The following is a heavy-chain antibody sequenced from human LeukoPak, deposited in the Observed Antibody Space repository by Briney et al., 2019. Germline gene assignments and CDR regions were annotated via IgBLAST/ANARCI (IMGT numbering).Heavy chain of an antibody. CDR1: GGSFSGYY. V-gene: IGHV4-34*01. CDR3: ASSMVYGRWFDP. Sequence: PSETLSLTCAVYGGSFSGYYWSWIRQPPGKGLEWVGEINHSGSTNYNPSLKSRVTISVDTSKNQFSLKLSSVTAADTAVYYCASSMVYGRWFDPWGQGTLATVSS. CDR2: INHSGST. J-gene: IGHJ5*02. D-gene: IGHD2-8*01.